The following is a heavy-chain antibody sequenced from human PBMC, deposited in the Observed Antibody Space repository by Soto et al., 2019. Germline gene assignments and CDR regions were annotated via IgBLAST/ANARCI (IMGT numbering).Heavy chain of an antibody. CDR3: ARDLWVEPELYYYGMDV. D-gene: IGHD1-1*01. J-gene: IGHJ6*02. Sequence: SETLSLTCTVSGDSISSADYYWSWIRQTPGKGLEWIGHILYSGTTYYNPSLKSRLTISVDTSKNHFSLRLTSVTAADTAVYYCARDLWVEPELYYYGMDVWGQGTTVTVSS. V-gene: IGHV4-30-4*01. CDR1: GDSISSADYY. CDR2: ILYSGTT.